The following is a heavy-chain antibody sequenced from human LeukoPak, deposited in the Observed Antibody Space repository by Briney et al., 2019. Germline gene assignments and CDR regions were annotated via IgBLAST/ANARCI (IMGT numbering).Heavy chain of an antibody. CDR2: ISYDGSNK. D-gene: IGHD6-13*01. V-gene: IGHV3-30-3*01. Sequence: GGSLRLSCAASGFTFSSYAMHWVRQAPGKGLEWVAVISYDGSNKYYADSVKGRFTISRDNSKNTLYLQMNSLRAEDTAVYHCARDLQKGIAAAGQYFQHWGQGTLVTVSS. CDR3: ARDLQKGIAAAGQYFQH. J-gene: IGHJ1*01. CDR1: GFTFSSYA.